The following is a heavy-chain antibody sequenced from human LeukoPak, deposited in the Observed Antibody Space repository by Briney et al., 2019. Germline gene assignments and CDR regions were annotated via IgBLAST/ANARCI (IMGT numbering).Heavy chain of an antibody. D-gene: IGHD2-8*01. J-gene: IGHJ4*02. CDR2: INSDGSST. V-gene: IGHV3-74*01. Sequence: GGSLRLSCAASGFTFSSYWMHWVRQAPGKGLVWVSRINSDGSSTSYADSVKGRFTISRDNAKNTLYLQMNSLRAEDTAVYYCARESTEIVLMVYAEEEGFDYWGQGTLVTVSS. CDR3: ARESTEIVLMVYAEEEGFDY. CDR1: GFTFSSYW.